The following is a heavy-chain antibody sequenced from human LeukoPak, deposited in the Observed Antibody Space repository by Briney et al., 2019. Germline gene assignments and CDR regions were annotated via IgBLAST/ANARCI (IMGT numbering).Heavy chain of an antibody. Sequence: ASVKVSCKASGYTFTSYAMNWVRQAPGQGLEWMGWININTGNPTYAQGFTGRFVFSLDTSVSTAYLQISSLKAGDTAMYYCARVPPAGDSTLPVWFDPWGQGTLVTVSS. D-gene: IGHD2-21*02. CDR1: GYTFTSYA. CDR3: ARVPPAGDSTLPVWFDP. J-gene: IGHJ5*02. V-gene: IGHV7-4-1*02. CDR2: ININTGNP.